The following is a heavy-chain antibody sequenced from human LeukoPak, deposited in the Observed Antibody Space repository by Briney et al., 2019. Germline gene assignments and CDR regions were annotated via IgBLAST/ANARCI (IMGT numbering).Heavy chain of an antibody. CDR1: GGSINSYY. Sequence: SETLSLTCTVSGGSINSYYLNWIRQSPGKGLEWIGYIYYSGNTNYNPSLKSRVTISVDTSKNQFSLKLSSVTAADTAVYYCAIRDSGYYYGLDYWGQGTLVTVSS. CDR2: IYYSGNT. J-gene: IGHJ4*02. CDR3: AIRDSGYYYGLDY. D-gene: IGHD3-22*01. V-gene: IGHV4-59*08.